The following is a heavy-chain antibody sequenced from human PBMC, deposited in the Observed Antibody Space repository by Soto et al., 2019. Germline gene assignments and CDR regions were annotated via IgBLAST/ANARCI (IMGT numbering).Heavy chain of an antibody. CDR2: IIPTFGTA. D-gene: IGHD3-3*01. Sequence: GASVKVSCKASGGTFSSYAISWVRQAPGQGLEWMGGIIPTFGTANYAQKFQGRVTITADKSTSTAYMELSSLRSEDTAVYYCARERDDFWSGYSFDYWGQGTLVTVSS. V-gene: IGHV1-69*06. J-gene: IGHJ4*02. CDR3: ARERDDFWSGYSFDY. CDR1: GGTFSSYA.